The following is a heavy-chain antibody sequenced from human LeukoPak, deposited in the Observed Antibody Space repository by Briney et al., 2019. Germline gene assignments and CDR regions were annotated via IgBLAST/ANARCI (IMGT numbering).Heavy chain of an antibody. D-gene: IGHD4-17*01. J-gene: IGHJ4*02. CDR2: IKHDGSEK. Sequence: GGSLRLSCAASGFTFSHFWMTWVRQAPGKGLEWVANIKHDGSEKYYVDSVKGRFTISRDNAKNSLYLQMNSLRGEDTAVYYCAREGPPALHHWSTVYFDYWGQGALVTVSS. CDR3: AREGPPALHHWSTVYFDY. V-gene: IGHV3-7*01. CDR1: GFTFSHFW.